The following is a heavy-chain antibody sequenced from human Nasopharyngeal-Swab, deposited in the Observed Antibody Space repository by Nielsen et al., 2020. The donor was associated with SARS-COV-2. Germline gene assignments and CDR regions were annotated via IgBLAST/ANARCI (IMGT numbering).Heavy chain of an antibody. CDR2: MSSDGNYI. Sequence: VRQAPGKGLEWVAVMSSDGNYIYDAESVRGRFTISRDNSKDTLFLQMSSLRTEDTAVYFCATPPMGPTRGDFWGQGTLVTVSS. V-gene: IGHV3-30*04. D-gene: IGHD1-26*01. CDR3: ATPPMGPTRGDF. J-gene: IGHJ4*02.